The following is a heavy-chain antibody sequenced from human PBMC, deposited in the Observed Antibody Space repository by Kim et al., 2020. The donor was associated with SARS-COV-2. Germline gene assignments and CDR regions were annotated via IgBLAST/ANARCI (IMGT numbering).Heavy chain of an antibody. J-gene: IGHJ4*02. CDR1: GYTFTSYY. D-gene: IGHD5-12*01. V-gene: IGHV1-46*01. CDR3: ARDPNPPRLSIVATLKIGFDY. Sequence: ASVKVSCKASGYTFTSYYMHWVRQAPGQGLEWMGIINPSGGSTSYAQKFQGRVTMTRDTSTSTVYMELSSLRSEDTAVYYCARDPNPPRLSIVATLKIGFDYWGQGTLVTVSS. CDR2: INPSGGST.